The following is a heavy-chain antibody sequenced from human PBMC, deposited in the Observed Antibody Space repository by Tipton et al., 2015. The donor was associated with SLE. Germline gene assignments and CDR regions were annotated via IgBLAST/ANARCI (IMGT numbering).Heavy chain of an antibody. J-gene: IGHJ4*02. D-gene: IGHD1-26*01. CDR2: ISNNGGNP. V-gene: IGHV3-64*01. CDR1: GFTFDGFA. CDR3: ARRATTNSYDY. Sequence: GSLRLSCVASGFTFDGFAMSWVRQAPGKGLEWVSAISNNGGNPYYANSVKGRFTISRDDSKNMLYLQMGSLRDEDMGVYYCARRATTNSYDYWSRGTLVTVSS.